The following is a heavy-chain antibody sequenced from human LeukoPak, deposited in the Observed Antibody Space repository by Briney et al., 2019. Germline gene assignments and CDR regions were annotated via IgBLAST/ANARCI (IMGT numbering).Heavy chain of an antibody. Sequence: GGSLRLSCAASGFTFDDYAMHWVRQAPGKGLEWVSGISWNSGSIGYADSVKGRFTISGDNAKNSLYLQMNSLRAEDTALYYCAKDMLGSSGSFDYWGQGTLSPSPQ. CDR2: ISWNSGSI. CDR3: AKDMLGSSGSFDY. D-gene: IGHD6-19*01. V-gene: IGHV3-9*01. J-gene: IGHJ4*02. CDR1: GFTFDDYA.